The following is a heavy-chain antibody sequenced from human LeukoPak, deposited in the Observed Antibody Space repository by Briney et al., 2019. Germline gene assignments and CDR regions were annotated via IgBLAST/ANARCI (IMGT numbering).Heavy chain of an antibody. CDR1: GFTFSSYV. J-gene: IGHJ4*02. Sequence: PGGSLRLSCAASGFTFSSYVMSWVRQAPGKGLEWVSAISGSGGSTYYADSVKGRFTISRDNSKNTLYLQMNSLSVEDTAVYFCALGLSGPRTYWGQGTLVTVSS. D-gene: IGHD1-1*01. CDR3: ALGLSGPRTY. CDR2: ISGSGGST. V-gene: IGHV3-23*01.